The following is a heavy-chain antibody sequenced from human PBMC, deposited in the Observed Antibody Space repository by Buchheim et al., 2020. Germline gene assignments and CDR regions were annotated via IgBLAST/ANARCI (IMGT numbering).Heavy chain of an antibody. CDR2: IYYSGSA. CDR3: ARVGGSYNYLDY. J-gene: IGHJ4*02. Sequence: QLQLQESGPGLVKPSETLSLTCTVSGGSISSSGYYWGWIRQPPGKGLEWIGSIYYSGSAYYNPSLKGRVTILVDTSKNQFSLKLSSVTAADTAVYYCARVGGSYNYLDYWGQGTL. CDR1: GGSISSSGYY. D-gene: IGHD1-26*01. V-gene: IGHV4-39*07.